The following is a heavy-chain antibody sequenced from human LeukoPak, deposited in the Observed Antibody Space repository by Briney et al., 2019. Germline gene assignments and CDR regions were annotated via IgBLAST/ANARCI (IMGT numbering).Heavy chain of an antibody. J-gene: IGHJ4*02. CDR3: TRYNNDHFDY. CDR2: IAYDGSRA. D-gene: IGHD1-14*01. CDR1: GFTFGGYG. Sequence: PGGSLRLSCAGSGFTFGGYGMHWFRQTPGKGLEWVAVIAYDGSRAFYADSVKGRFTISRDNSKNKMSVQMDDLRAEDTAVYYCTRYNNDHFDYWGQGTLVTVSS. V-gene: IGHV3-33*01.